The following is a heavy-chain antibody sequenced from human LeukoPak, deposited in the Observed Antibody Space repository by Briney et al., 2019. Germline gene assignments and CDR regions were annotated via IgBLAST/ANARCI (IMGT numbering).Heavy chain of an antibody. V-gene: IGHV1-69*02. J-gene: IGHJ4*02. Sequence: GSSVKVSCKASGGTFSSYTISWVRQAPGPGLEWMGRIVPILGIANYAQKFQGRVTITADKSTSTAYMELSSLRSEDTAVYYWASFSDSSGYAYFDYWGQGTLVTVSS. D-gene: IGHD3-22*01. CDR2: IVPILGIA. CDR1: GGTFSSYT. CDR3: ASFSDSSGYAYFDY.